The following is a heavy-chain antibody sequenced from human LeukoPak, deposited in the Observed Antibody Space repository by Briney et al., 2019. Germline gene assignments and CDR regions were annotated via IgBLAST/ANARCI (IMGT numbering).Heavy chain of an antibody. J-gene: IGHJ5*02. D-gene: IGHD1-1*01. CDR2: IKQDGSEK. CDR3: ARISHWNVLA. V-gene: IGHV3-7*01. CDR1: GFAFKNAW. Sequence: PGGSLRLSCAASGFAFKNAWMSWVRQAPGKGLEWVANIKQDGSEKYYVDSVKGRFTISRDNAKNSLYLQMNSLRAEDTAVYYCARISHWNVLAWGQGTLVTVSS.